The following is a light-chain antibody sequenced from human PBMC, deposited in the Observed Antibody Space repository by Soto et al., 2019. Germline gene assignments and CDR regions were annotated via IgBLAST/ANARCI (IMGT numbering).Light chain of an antibody. J-gene: IGKJ4*01. CDR1: QSVSSN. CDR2: CAS. V-gene: IGKV3-15*01. CDR3: QQYNNWPPPLT. Sequence: EIVMTQSPATLSVSPGERATLSCRASQSVSSNLAWYQQKHGQAPRLLIYCASTRATGIPARFSGSGSGTEFTLTISSLQSEDFAVYYCQQYNNWPPPLTFGGGTKVDIK.